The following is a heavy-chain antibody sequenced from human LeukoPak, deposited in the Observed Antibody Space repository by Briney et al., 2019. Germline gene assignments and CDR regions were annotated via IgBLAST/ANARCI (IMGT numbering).Heavy chain of an antibody. J-gene: IGHJ6*02. CDR2: ISAYNGNT. V-gene: IGHV1-18*01. CDR1: GYTFTSYG. CDR3: ARRLAAPYSYGMDV. Sequence: ASVKVCFTAAGYTFTSYGICWVRQAPGQGLEWMGWISAYNGNTDYAQKLQGRVTMTTDTSTSTAYMELRSLRSDDTAVYYCARRLAAPYSYGMDVWGQGTTVTVSS. D-gene: IGHD6-13*01.